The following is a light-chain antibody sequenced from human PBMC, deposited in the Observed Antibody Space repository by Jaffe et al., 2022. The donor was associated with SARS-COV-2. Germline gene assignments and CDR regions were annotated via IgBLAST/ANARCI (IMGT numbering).Light chain of an antibody. J-gene: IGLJ2*01. CDR1: NLGNKY. CDR3: QAWDSSTYVI. CDR2: QDN. V-gene: IGLV3-1*01. Sequence: SYELTQPPSVSVSPGQTASIPCSGDNLGNKYVSWYQQKPGQSPVLVIYQDNKRPSGIPERFSGSNSGNTATLTISGTQPMDEADYYCQAWDSSTYVIFGGGTKLTVL.